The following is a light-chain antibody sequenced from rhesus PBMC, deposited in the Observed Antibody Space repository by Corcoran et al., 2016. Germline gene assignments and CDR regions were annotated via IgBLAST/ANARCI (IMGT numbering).Light chain of an antibody. CDR2: KAS. CDR1: QGISSW. Sequence: DIRMTQSPSSLSASVGDTVTITCRASQGISSWLEGYQQNPGKAPKFLLKKASSWQNGDPSRFSGSGYGKDFTLPISSLQPEDFATYYCLQYISSPYSFGQGTKVEIK. CDR3: LQYISSPYS. V-gene: IGKV1-22*01. J-gene: IGKJ2*01.